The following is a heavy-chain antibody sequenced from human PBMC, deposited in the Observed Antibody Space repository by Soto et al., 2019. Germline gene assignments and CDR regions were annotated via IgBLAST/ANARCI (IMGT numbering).Heavy chain of an antibody. Sequence: SETLSLTCTVSSGSISSTIYSWDWIRQPPGKGLEWIGSIFYSGSTNYNPSLKSRVTISVDTSKNQFSLKLSSVTAADTAVYYCARNDYGDYHYWGQGTLVTVSS. D-gene: IGHD4-17*01. J-gene: IGHJ4*02. CDR1: SGSISSTIYS. CDR3: ARNDYGDYHY. CDR2: IFYSGST. V-gene: IGHV4-39*07.